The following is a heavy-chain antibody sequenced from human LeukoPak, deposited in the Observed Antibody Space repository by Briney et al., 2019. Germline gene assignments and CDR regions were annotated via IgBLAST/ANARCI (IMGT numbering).Heavy chain of an antibody. CDR3: ARVGAVAGTLDY. CDR1: GFPFSTYW. Sequence: GGSLRLSCAASGFPFSTYWMHWVRQAPGKGLVWVSRIKNDGSTTSYADSVKGRFTISRDNAKNTLYLQMNSLRAEDTAVYYCARVGAVAGTLDYWGQGTLVTVSS. J-gene: IGHJ4*02. V-gene: IGHV3-74*01. CDR2: IKNDGSTT. D-gene: IGHD6-19*01.